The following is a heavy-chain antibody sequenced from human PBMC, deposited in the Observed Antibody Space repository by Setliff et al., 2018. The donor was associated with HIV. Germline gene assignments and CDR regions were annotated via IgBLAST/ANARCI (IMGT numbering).Heavy chain of an antibody. V-gene: IGHV4-34*01. CDR3: ARGGLRQWNGF. D-gene: IGHD3-3*01. CDR2: INDSGDT. J-gene: IGHJ4*02. CDR1: GFTFSSYS. Sequence: TSETLRLSCAASGFTFSSYSMNWVRQSPGKGLEWIGEINDSGDTNYNPSLKSRVTISVVTSKNQFSLRLTSVTAADTGVYYCARGGLRQWNGFWGQGTLVTVSS.